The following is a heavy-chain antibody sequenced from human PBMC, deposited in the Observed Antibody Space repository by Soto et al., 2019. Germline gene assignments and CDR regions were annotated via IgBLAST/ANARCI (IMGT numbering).Heavy chain of an antibody. V-gene: IGHV3-30-3*01. D-gene: IGHD6-6*01. CDR2: ISYDGSNK. CDR3: ARDRRFSSSSYNWFDP. J-gene: IGHJ5*02. Sequence: QTGGSLRLSCAASGFTFSSYAMHWVRQAPGKGLEWVAVISYDGSNKYYADSVKGRFTISRDNSKNTLYLQMNSLRAEDTAVYYCARDRRFSSSSYNWFDPWGQGTLVTVSS. CDR1: GFTFSSYA.